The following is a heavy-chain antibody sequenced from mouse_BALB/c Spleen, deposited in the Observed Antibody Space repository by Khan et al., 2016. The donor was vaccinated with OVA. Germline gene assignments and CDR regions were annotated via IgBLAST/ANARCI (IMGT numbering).Heavy chain of an antibody. Sequence: QVQLKQSGAELMKPGASVKISCKATGYTFSGYWLEWVKQRPGHGLEWIGAILPGSGSRNYNEKFKGKATFTADISSKTTYRQLSSLTSEDSAVYYCARVNYGSRDYFDYWGQGTTLTVSS. CDR2: ILPGSGSR. CDR1: GYTFSGYW. V-gene: IGHV1-9*01. CDR3: ARVNYGSRDYFDY. D-gene: IGHD1-1*01. J-gene: IGHJ2*01.